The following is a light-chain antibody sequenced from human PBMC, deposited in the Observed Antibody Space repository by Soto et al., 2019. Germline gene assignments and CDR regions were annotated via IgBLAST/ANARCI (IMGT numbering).Light chain of an antibody. Sequence: AIRMTQSPSSFSASTGDRVTITCRASQDISSYLAWYQQKVGKAPKLLIYAAATLQRGAPSRFSASGSGTDFTLAISRLQSEDVATSYCQQYFSYPYTFGQGTMLVI. J-gene: IGKJ2*01. CDR3: QQYFSYPYT. V-gene: IGKV1-8*01. CDR1: QDISSY. CDR2: AAA.